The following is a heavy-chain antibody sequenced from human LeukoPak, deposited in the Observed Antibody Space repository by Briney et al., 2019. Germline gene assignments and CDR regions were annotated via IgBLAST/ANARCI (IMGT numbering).Heavy chain of an antibody. J-gene: IGHJ6*03. CDR1: GGSISGYY. V-gene: IGHV4-59*01. CDR2: IYYSGST. CDR3: ARGPSYYGLTPYYYYYMDV. D-gene: IGHD4-17*01. Sequence: SETLSLTCTVSGGSISGYYWTWIRQPPGKGLEWIGYIYYSGSTNYNPSLKSRVTISIDTSKNQFSLKLSSVTAADTAVYYCARGPSYYGLTPYYYYYMDVWGKGTTVTVSS.